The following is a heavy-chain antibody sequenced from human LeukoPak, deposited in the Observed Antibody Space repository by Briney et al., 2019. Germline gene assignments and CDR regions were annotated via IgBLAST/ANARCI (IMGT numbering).Heavy chain of an antibody. CDR1: GVSLITYY. V-gene: IGHV4-59*12. J-gene: IGHJ4*02. CDR3: ARDRGTWNDDGFDY. D-gene: IGHD1-1*01. Sequence: SETLSLTCTVSGVSLITYYWSWIRQPPGKGLEWIGYNYYSGSTNCNPSLKSRVTISVDMSKNQFSLNLSSVTAADTAVYYCARDRGTWNDDGFDYWGQGTLVTVSS. CDR2: NYYSGST.